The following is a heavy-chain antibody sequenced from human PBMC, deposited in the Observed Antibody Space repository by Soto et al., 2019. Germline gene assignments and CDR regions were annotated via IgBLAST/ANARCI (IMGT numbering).Heavy chain of an antibody. CDR3: ATISLTYWFDP. CDR1: GGSVSSDSYY. V-gene: IGHV4-61*01. Sequence: QVQLQESGPGLVKPSETLSLTCSVSGGSVSSDSYYWSWIRQPPGKELEFIGYIYYSGITNYNPSLKSRVTISLDTSKNQFSLRLTSVTAADTAVYYCATISLTYWFDPWGQGTLVTVSS. CDR2: IYYSGIT. J-gene: IGHJ5*02.